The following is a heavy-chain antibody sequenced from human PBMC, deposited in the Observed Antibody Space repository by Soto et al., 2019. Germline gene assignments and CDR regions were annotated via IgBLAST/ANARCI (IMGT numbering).Heavy chain of an antibody. J-gene: IGHJ4*02. CDR1: GYNFAGYW. CDR3: ARGGVSTRTFDY. Sequence: GEALQISCKGAGYNFAGYWIAWVRQMPGKGLELMGIIYPSDSDTRYRPSFQGQVTISADKSISSAYLQWSSLRASDTAMYYCARGGVSTRTFDYWGQGTPVTVS. D-gene: IGHD3-3*01. CDR2: IYPSDSDT. V-gene: IGHV5-51*01.